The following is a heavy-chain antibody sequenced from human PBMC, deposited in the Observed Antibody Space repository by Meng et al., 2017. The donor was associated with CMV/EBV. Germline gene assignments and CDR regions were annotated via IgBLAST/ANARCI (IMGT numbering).Heavy chain of an antibody. D-gene: IGHD5-24*01. CDR2: INHSEST. Sequence: CAVYSGSFGGCYWSWIRQPPGKGLEWIGEINHSESTNYNPSLKSRVTISVDTSKNQFSLKLSSVTAADTAVYYCARGQRWLQPIDYWGQGTLVTVSS. J-gene: IGHJ4*02. V-gene: IGHV4-34*01. CDR1: SGSFGGCY. CDR3: ARGQRWLQPIDY.